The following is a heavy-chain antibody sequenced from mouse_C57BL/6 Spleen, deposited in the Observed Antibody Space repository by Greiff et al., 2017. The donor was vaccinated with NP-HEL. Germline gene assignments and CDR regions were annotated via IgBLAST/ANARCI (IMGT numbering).Heavy chain of an antibody. CDR1: GFTFSSYA. CDR3: ARVLTGFFDY. CDR2: ISDGGSYT. Sequence: EVQLQQSGGGLVKPGGSLKLSCAASGFTFSSYAMSWVRQTPEKRLEWVATISDGGSYTYYPDNVKGRFTISRDNAKNNLYLQMSHLKSEDTAMYYCARVLTGFFDYWGQGTTLTVSS. V-gene: IGHV5-4*01. D-gene: IGHD4-1*01. J-gene: IGHJ2*01.